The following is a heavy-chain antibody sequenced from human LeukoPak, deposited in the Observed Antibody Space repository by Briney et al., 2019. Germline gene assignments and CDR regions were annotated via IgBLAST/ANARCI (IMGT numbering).Heavy chain of an antibody. CDR3: ARGGLGDY. V-gene: IGHV3-21*01. Sequence: GGSLRLSCAASGFTFSSYSMNWVRQAPPQGLEWVSSISRSSSYIYYADSVKGRFTISRANAKNLLDLQMNSLRAEDTAVYYCARGGLGDYWGQGTLVTVSS. D-gene: IGHD3-10*01. CDR1: GFTFSSYS. CDR2: ISRSSSYI. J-gene: IGHJ4*02.